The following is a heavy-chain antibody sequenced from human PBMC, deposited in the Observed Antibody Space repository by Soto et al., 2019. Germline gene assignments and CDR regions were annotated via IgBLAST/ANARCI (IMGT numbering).Heavy chain of an antibody. V-gene: IGHV4-59*01. D-gene: IGHD5-18*01. Sequence: PSETLSLTCTVSGGSISSYYWSWIRQPPGKGLEWIGYIYYSGSTNYNPSLKSRVTISVDTSKNQFSLKLSSVTAADTAVYYCARDGRYSNGDYFDYWGQGTLVTVSS. J-gene: IGHJ4*02. CDR1: GGSISSYY. CDR3: ARDGRYSNGDYFDY. CDR2: IYYSGST.